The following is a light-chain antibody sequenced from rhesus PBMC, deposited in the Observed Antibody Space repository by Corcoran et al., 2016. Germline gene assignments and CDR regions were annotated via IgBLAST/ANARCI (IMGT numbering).Light chain of an antibody. V-gene: IGKV3-10*01. Sequence: QVILTQSPATLSLSPGERATLSCRASQSVSYYLAWYQQKPGQAPRLLIYGASNRATGIPERFSGSGSGTDFTLAISSLEPEDVGVYHCYQHSGGYSFGQGTEVEIK. J-gene: IGKJ2*01. CDR2: GAS. CDR3: YQHSGGYS. CDR1: QSVSYY.